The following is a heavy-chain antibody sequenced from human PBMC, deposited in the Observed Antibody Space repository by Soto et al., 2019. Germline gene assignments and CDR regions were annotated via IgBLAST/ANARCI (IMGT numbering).Heavy chain of an antibody. J-gene: IGHJ4*02. V-gene: IGHV1-24*01. CDR1: GYTLTELS. CDR2: FDPEDGET. CDR3: ATAWFGELLSSLDY. D-gene: IGHD3-10*01. Sequence: ASVKVSCKVSGYTLTELSMHWVRRAPGKGLEWMGGFDPEDGETIYAQKFQGRVTMTEDTSTDTAYMELSSLRSEDTAVYYCATAWFGELLSSLDYWGQGTLVTVSS.